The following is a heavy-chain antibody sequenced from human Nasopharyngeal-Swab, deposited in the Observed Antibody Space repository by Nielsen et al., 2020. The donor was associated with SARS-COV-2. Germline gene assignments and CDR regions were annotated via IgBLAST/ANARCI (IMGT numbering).Heavy chain of an antibody. J-gene: IGHJ6*02. D-gene: IGHD3-9*01. Sequence: WVRQAPGQGLEWMGRINPNSGGTNYAQKFQGRVTMTRDTSISTVYMELSRLRSDDTAVYYCASLRYFDWLTTGYYYYGMDVWGQGTTVTVSS. CDR3: ASLRYFDWLTTGYYYYGMDV. CDR2: INPNSGGT. V-gene: IGHV1-2*06.